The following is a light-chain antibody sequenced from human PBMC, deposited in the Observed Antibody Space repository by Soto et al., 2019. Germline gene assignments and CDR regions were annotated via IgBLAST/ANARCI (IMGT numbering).Light chain of an antibody. CDR3: QQYAGSRT. J-gene: IGKJ1*01. V-gene: IGKV3-20*01. CDR2: GAS. CDR1: QSVSSSY. Sequence: EIVMTQSPATLSVSPGERATLSCRASQSVSSSYLAWYHQKPGQAPRLLIYGASSRATGIPDRFSGSGSGTDFTLTISRLEPEDFAVYYCQQYAGSRTFGQGTKVDI.